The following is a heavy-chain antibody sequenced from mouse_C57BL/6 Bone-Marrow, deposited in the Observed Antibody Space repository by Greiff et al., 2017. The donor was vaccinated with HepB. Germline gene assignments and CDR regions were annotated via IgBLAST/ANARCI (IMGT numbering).Heavy chain of an antibody. CDR2: IYPGDGDT. CDR3: AVYGNYDY. J-gene: IGHJ2*01. V-gene: IGHV1-82*01. CDR1: GYAFSSSW. Sequence: VQLQQSGPELVKPGASVKISCKASGYAFSSSWMNWVKQRPGKGLEWIGRIYPGDGDTNYNGKFKGKATLTADKSSSTAYMQLSSLTSEDSAVCVCAVYGNYDYWGQGTTLTVSS. D-gene: IGHD2-1*01.